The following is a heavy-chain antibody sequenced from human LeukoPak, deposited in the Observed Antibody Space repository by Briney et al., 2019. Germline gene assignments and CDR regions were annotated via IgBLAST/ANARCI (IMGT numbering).Heavy chain of an antibody. V-gene: IGHV1-18*01. J-gene: IGHJ5*02. Sequence: ASVKVCCKASGYSFTSYGISWVRQAPGQGLEWMGWISAYNGNTNYAQKLQGRVTMTTDTSTSTAYMELRSLRSDDTAVYYCARTWNDGWFDPWGQGTLVTVSS. CDR1: GYSFTSYG. D-gene: IGHD1-1*01. CDR2: ISAYNGNT. CDR3: ARTWNDGWFDP.